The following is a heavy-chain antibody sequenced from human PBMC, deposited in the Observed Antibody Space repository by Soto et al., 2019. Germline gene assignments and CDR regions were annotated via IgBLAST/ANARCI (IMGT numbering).Heavy chain of an antibody. D-gene: IGHD1-20*01. CDR1: GASISGSYYY. V-gene: IGHV4-39*01. CDR3: ATSQKGYNWNYFDH. Sequence: PSETLSLTCTVSGASISGSYYYWAWLRQSPGKGPEWMVSVFDTGFTSYNPSPESRVSVSADTSKSKFSLNLSAVTAADTAVYYCATSQKGYNWNYFDHWGQGALVTVSS. CDR2: VFDTGFT. J-gene: IGHJ4*02.